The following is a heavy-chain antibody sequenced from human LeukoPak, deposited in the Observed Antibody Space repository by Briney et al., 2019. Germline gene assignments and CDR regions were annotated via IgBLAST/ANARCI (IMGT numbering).Heavy chain of an antibody. CDR1: GFTFSSYG. CDR2: ISYDGSNK. V-gene: IGHV3-30*18. Sequence: GGSLRLSCAASGFTFSSYGMHWVRQAPGKGLEWVAVISYDGSNKHYADSVKGRFTISRDNSKNTLYLQMNSLRAEDTAVYYCAKDRVYYGSGGNKGFDYWGQGTLVTVSS. D-gene: IGHD3-10*01. J-gene: IGHJ4*02. CDR3: AKDRVYYGSGGNKGFDY.